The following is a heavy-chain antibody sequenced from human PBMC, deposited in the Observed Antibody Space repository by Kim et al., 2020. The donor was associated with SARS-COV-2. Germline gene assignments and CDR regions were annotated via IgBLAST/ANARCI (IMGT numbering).Heavy chain of an antibody. CDR2: IKSKTDGGTT. J-gene: IGHJ4*02. CDR1: GFTFSNAW. Sequence: LSLTCAASGFTFSNAWMSWVRQAPGKGLEWVGRIKSKTDGGTTDYAAPVKGGFTISRDDSKNTLYLQLNSLKTEDTAVYYCTTETLDYWGQGTLVTVSS. CDR3: TTETLDY. V-gene: IGHV3-15*01.